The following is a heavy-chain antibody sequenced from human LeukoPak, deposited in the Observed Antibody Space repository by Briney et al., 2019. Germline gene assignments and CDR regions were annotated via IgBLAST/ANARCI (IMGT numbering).Heavy chain of an antibody. D-gene: IGHD1-26*01. CDR1: GFTVSSNC. V-gene: IGHV3-66*02. CDR3: ARAQELSPFDY. Sequence: GGSLRLSCAASGFTVSSNCMSWVRQAPGKGLEWVSVIYSGGSTYYADSVKGRFTISRDNSKNTLYLQMNSLRAEDTAVYYCARAQELSPFDYWGQGTLVTVSS. CDR2: IYSGGST. J-gene: IGHJ4*02.